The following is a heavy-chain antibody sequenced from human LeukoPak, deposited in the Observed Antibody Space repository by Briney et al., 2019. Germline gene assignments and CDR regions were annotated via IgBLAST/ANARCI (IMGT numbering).Heavy chain of an antibody. V-gene: IGHV3-74*01. CDR1: GFTFSRHW. CDR3: TRGYSTTLGDY. J-gene: IGHJ4*02. CDR2: IMSDGSRT. D-gene: IGHD2-15*01. Sequence: GGSLRLSCAASGFTFSRHWMYWVRQAPGKGLVWVSRIMSDGSRTSYADSVKGRFTISRDNAKNTLYLQMNSLRAEDTAVYYCTRGYSTTLGDYWGQGTLVTVSS.